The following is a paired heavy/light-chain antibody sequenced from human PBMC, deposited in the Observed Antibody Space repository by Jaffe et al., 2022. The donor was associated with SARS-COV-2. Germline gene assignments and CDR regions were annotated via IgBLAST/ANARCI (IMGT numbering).Heavy chain of an antibody. V-gene: IGHV4-39*01. CDR2: VYYSGST. J-gene: IGHJ2*01. Sequence: QLQLQESGPGLVKPSETLSLTCTVSGASIANTVFYWAWIRQPPGQGLEWIGSVYYSGSTYYNPSFNSRATVSVDSSKSQFSLQLTSVTAADSAIYFCARQERQWLSENWYFDVWGRGTHVSVSS. D-gene: IGHD6-19*01. CDR1: GASIANTVFY. CDR3: ARQERQWLSENWYFDV.
Light chain of an antibody. CDR2: DVS. CDR1: QSVGNY. Sequence: EIVLTQSPATLSLSPGDRATLSCTASQSVGNYLAWYQQKPGQAPRLLIYDVSNRATGVPARFSASGSGTDFTLTINSLEPEDFALYYCLQRTNWLFAFGPGTKVDIK. CDR3: LQRTNWLFA. J-gene: IGKJ3*01. V-gene: IGKV3-11*01.